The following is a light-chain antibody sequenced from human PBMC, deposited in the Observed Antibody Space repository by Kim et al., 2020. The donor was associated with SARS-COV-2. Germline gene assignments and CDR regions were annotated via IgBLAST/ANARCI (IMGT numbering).Light chain of an antibody. CDR3: SSYTRSSTVV. V-gene: IGLV2-14*02. CDR2: EVS. J-gene: IGLJ2*01. Sequence: QSALTQQASVSGSPGQSITISCTGTSSDVGNYNLVSWYQQHPGKAPKLMIYEVSNRPSGVSNRFSGSKSGNTASLTISGLQAEDEADYYCSSYTRSSTVVFGGGTQLTVL. CDR1: SSDVGNYNL.